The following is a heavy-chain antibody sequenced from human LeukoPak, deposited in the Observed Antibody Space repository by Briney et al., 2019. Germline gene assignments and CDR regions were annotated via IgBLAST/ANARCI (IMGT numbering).Heavy chain of an antibody. D-gene: IGHD3-10*01. V-gene: IGHV3-30-3*01. J-gene: IGHJ4*02. CDR2: ISYDGSNK. CDR1: GFTFSSYA. CDR3: ASNMVRGVIDY. Sequence: GGSLRLSCAASGFTFSSYAMPWVRQAPGKGLEWVAVISYDGSNKYYADSVKGRFTISRDNSKNTLYLQMNSLRAEDTAVYYCASNMVRGVIDYWGQGTLVTVSS.